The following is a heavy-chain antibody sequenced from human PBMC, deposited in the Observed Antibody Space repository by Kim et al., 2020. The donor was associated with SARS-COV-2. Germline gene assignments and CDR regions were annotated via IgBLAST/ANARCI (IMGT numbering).Heavy chain of an antibody. J-gene: IGHJ6*03. V-gene: IGHV1-69*04. D-gene: IGHD6-6*01. CDR1: GGTFSSYA. Sequence: SVKVSCKASGGTFSSYAISWVRQAPGQGLEWMGRIIPILGIANYAQKFQGRVTITADKSTSTAYMELSSLRSEDTAVYYCAREPYSSSNYYYYMDVWGKGTTVTVSS. CDR2: IIPILGIA. CDR3: AREPYSSSNYYYYMDV.